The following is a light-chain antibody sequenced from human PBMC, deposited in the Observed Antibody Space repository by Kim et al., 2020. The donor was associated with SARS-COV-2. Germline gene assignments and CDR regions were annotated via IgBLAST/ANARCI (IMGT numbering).Light chain of an antibody. CDR1: SSDVGGYNY. Sequence: QSALTQPASVSGSPGQSITISCTGTSSDVGGYNYVSWYQQHPGKAPKVMIYDVNNRPSGVSNRFSGSKSGNTASLTISGLQAEDEADYYCTSHTSRNTLVIGGGTQRTVL. CDR3: TSHTSRNTLV. J-gene: IGLJ2*01. CDR2: DVN. V-gene: IGLV2-14*03.